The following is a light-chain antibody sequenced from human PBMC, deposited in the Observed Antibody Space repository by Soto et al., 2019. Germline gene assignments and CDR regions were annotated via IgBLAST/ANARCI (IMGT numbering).Light chain of an antibody. CDR3: MQGTHWRWT. CDR1: YSLIHSDGDTY. CDR2: EVS. J-gene: IGKJ1*01. Sequence: DVVMTQSPLSLPVTLGQPASISCRSSYSLIHSDGDTYLNWFQQRPGQSPRRLIYEVSNRDSGVPDRFSGSGSGSDFTLKISRVEAEDVGLYYCMQGTHWRWTFGQGTEVEIK. V-gene: IGKV2-30*02.